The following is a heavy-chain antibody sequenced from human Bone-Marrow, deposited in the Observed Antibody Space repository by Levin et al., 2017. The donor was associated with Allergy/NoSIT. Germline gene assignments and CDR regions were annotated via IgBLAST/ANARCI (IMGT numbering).Heavy chain of an antibody. V-gene: IGHV3-11*01. CDR1: GFTFSDDY. D-gene: IGHD1-26*01. J-gene: IGHJ4*02. CDR2: ISSSGSNI. Sequence: PSETLSLTCAVSGFTFSDDYMNWIRQSPGKGLEWVAYISSSGSNIFYADSVKGRFTISRDNAKNSLYLQMNSLRAEDTALYYCARGLLGVGAVDYWGQGTLVTVSS. CDR3: ARGLLGVGAVDY.